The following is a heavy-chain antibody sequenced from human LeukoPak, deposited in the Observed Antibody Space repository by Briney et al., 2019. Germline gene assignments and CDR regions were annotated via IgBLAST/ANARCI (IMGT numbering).Heavy chain of an antibody. CDR1: GYTFTGYY. CDR3: ASPGIRSQYADAFDI. D-gene: IGHD3-10*01. Sequence: GASVKVSCKASGYTFTGYYMHWVRQAPGQGLEWMGWINPNSGGTNYAQKFQGRVTMTRDTSISTAYMELSRLRSDDTAVYYCASPGIRSQYADAFDIWGQGTMVTVSS. V-gene: IGHV1-2*02. J-gene: IGHJ3*02. CDR2: INPNSGGT.